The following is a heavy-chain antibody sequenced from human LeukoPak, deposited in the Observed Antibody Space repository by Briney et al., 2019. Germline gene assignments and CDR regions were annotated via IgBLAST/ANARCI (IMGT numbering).Heavy chain of an antibody. CDR3: AKAVAGKGGFDY. J-gene: IGHJ4*02. CDR2: ISWNSGSI. CDR1: GFTFDDYA. Sequence: LRLSCAASGFTFDDYAMHWVRQAPGKGLEWVSGISWNSGSIGYADSVKGRFTISRDNAKNSLYLQMNSLRAEDTALYYCAKAVAGKGGFDYWGQGTLVTVSS. V-gene: IGHV3-9*01. D-gene: IGHD6-19*01.